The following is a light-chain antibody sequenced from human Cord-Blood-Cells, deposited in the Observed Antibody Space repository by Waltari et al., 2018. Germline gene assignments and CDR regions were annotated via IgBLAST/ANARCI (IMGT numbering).Light chain of an antibody. V-gene: IGKV4-1*01. CDR1: QSVLYSSNNKNY. Sequence: DIVMTQSPDSLAVSLGERAPINCKSSQSVLYSSNNKNYLAWYQQKPVQPPKLLIYWASTRESGVPDRFSGSGSGTDFTLTISSLQAEDVAVYYCQQYYSTLWTFGQGTKVEIK. CDR2: WAS. J-gene: IGKJ1*01. CDR3: QQYYSTLWT.